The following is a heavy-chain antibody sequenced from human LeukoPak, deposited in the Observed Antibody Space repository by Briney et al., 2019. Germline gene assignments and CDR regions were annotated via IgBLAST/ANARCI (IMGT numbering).Heavy chain of an antibody. V-gene: IGHV3-15*07. J-gene: IGHJ4*02. Sequence: NPGGSLRLSCAASGFTFSNAWMNWVRQAPGKGLEWVGRIKSKPDGGTTDYAAPVKGRFTISRDDSKNTVFLQMNSLKTEDTAVYYCATGGINLDFWGQGTLVTVSS. D-gene: IGHD5-24*01. CDR2: IKSKPDGGTT. CDR3: ATGGINLDF. CDR1: GFTFSNAW.